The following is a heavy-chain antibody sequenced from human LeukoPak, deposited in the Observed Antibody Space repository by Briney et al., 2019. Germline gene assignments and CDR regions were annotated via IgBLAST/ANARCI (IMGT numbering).Heavy chain of an antibody. D-gene: IGHD4-4*01. CDR2: IYPGDSDT. CDR3: ARRGSNYMNWFDP. Sequence: GESLKISCKGSGYSFSTYWIGWVRQVPGRGLEWMGIIYPGDSDTRYSPSFQGQVTISADKSISTAYLQWSSLKASDTAMYYCARRGSNYMNWFDPWGQGTLVTVSS. V-gene: IGHV5-51*01. J-gene: IGHJ5*02. CDR1: GYSFSTYW.